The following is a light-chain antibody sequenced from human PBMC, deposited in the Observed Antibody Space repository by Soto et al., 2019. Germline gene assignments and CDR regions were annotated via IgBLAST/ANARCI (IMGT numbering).Light chain of an antibody. J-gene: IGKJ5*01. V-gene: IGKV3-20*01. CDR2: GAS. CDR3: QQYGNAPIT. Sequence: IVLTQSPATLSLSPGKRATLSCMASQNISNYLIWYQQKPGQAPRLLIYGASSRATGIPDRFSGSGSGTDFTLSISRLEVEDFAVYHCQQYGNAPITFGQGTRLEI. CDR1: QNISNY.